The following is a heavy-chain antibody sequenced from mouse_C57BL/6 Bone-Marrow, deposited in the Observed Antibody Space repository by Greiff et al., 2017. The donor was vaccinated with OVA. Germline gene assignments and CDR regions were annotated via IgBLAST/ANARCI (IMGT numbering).Heavy chain of an antibody. Sequence: DVKLVESGGDLVNPGGSLKLSCAASGFTFSSYGMSWVRQTPDKRLEWVATISSGGSYTYYPDSVKGRFTISRDNAKNTLYLQMSSLKSEDTAMYYCARRYYYGSSYFDYWGQGTTLTVSS. V-gene: IGHV5-6*02. CDR1: GFTFSSYG. D-gene: IGHD1-1*01. CDR2: ISSGGSYT. J-gene: IGHJ2*01. CDR3: ARRYYYGSSYFDY.